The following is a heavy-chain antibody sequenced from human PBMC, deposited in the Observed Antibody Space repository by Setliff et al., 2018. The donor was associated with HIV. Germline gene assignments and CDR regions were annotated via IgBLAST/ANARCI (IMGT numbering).Heavy chain of an antibody. CDR3: ARARRRYHYYGMDV. CDR2: SIPIYGTP. J-gene: IGHJ6*02. D-gene: IGHD1-20*01. CDR1: GGSFTSFA. V-gene: IGHV1-69*05. Sequence: SVKVSCKAPGGSFTSFAISWVRQAPGQGLEWMGGSIPIYGTPNYAQKFQGRITISTDASTSTAYMELNSLRSEDTAVYYCARARRRYHYYGMDVWGQGTTVTVSS.